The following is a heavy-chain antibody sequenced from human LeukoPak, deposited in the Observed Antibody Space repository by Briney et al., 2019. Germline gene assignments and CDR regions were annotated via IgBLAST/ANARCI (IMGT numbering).Heavy chain of an antibody. CDR3: ARGMSRDGYSDDAFDI. Sequence: SETLSLTCAVYGGSFSGYYWSWIRQPPGKGLEWIGEINHSGSTNYNPSLKSRVTISVDTSKNQFSLKLSSVTAADTAVYYCARGMSRDGYSDDAFDIWGQGTMVTVSS. D-gene: IGHD5-24*01. CDR2: INHSGST. J-gene: IGHJ3*02. CDR1: GGSFSGYY. V-gene: IGHV4-34*01.